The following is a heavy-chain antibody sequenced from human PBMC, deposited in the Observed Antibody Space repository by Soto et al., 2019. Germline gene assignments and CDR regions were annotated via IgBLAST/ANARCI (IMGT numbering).Heavy chain of an antibody. V-gene: IGHV4-31*03. CDR1: GGSISSGGYY. CDR2: IYYSGST. CDR3: ASQDYYGNWFDP. J-gene: IGHJ5*02. D-gene: IGHD3-10*01. Sequence: SETLSLTCTVSGGSISSGGYYWSWIRQHPGKGLEWIGYIYYSGSTYYNPSLKSRVTISVDTSKNQFSLKLSSVTAADTAVYYCASQDYYGNWFDPWGQGTLVTVSS.